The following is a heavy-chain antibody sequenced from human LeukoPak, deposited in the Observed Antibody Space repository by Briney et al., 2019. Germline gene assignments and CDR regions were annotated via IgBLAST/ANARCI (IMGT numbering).Heavy chain of an antibody. CDR3: ATTYGDYNRAFDI. J-gene: IGHJ3*02. Sequence: AGGSLRLSCAASGFTFSSYSMNWVRQAPGKGLEWVSSISSSSSYIYYADSVKGRFTISRDNAKNSLYLQMNSLRAEDTAVYYRATTYGDYNRAFDIWGQGTMVTVSS. D-gene: IGHD4-17*01. CDR2: ISSSSSYI. CDR1: GFTFSSYS. V-gene: IGHV3-21*01.